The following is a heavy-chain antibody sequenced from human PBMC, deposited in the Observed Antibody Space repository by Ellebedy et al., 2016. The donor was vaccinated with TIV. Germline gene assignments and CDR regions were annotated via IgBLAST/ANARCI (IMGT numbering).Heavy chain of an antibody. CDR2: IHDTGSS. V-gene: IGHV4-59*08. J-gene: IGHJ4*02. CDR3: ASHVGASFTY. Sequence: SETLSLXCAVYDGFFSGYYWSWIRQSPGEKLEWIGYIHDTGSSHYNPSLKSRVTISQEAFKRQFFLEMTSVTAADTAIYYCASHVGASFTYWGQGTLVTVSS. D-gene: IGHD1-26*01. CDR1: DGFFSGYY.